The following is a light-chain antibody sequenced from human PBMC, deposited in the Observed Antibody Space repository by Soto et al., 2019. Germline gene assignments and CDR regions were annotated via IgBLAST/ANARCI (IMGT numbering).Light chain of an antibody. CDR1: SSDVGSYNP. CDR3: CSYAGTNTFV. Sequence: QSALTQPASVSGSPGQSITISCTGTSSDVGSYNPVSWYQQHPGKAPKLMIYEGNKRPSGVSNRFSGSKSATTASLTISGLQTEDEADYYCCSYAGTNTFVFGTGTKVTVL. J-gene: IGLJ1*01. CDR2: EGN. V-gene: IGLV2-23*01.